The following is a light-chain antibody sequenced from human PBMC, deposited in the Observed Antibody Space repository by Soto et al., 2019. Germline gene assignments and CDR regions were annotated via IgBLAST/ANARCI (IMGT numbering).Light chain of an antibody. J-gene: IGLJ1*01. CDR3: CSYAGSYPSYV. Sequence: QSALTQPRSVSGSPGQSVTISCTGTSSDFGGYNYVSWYQQHPGKAPKLMIYDVSKRPSGVPDRFSGSKSGNTASLTISGLQAEDEADYYCCSYAGSYPSYVFGTGTKVTVL. CDR1: SSDFGGYNY. V-gene: IGLV2-11*01. CDR2: DVS.